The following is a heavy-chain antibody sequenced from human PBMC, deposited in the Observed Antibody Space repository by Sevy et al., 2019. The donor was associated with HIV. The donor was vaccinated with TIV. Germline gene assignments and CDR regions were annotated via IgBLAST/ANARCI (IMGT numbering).Heavy chain of an antibody. CDR2: IYSGGSI. D-gene: IGHD3-22*01. V-gene: IGHV3-53*01. J-gene: IGHJ3*02. CDR1: GFTVSSNY. Sequence: GGSLRLSCEASGFTVSSNYMSWVRQAPGRGLEWVSVIYSGGSIYYADSVKGRFTISRDNFKNTLYLQMNSLRAEDRAVYYCARSQAYYYDSSGYYYTWGAFDIWGQGTMVTVSS. CDR3: ARSQAYYYDSSGYYYTWGAFDI.